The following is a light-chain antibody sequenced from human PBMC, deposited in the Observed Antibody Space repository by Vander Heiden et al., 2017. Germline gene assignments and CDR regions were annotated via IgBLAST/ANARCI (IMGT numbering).Light chain of an antibody. CDR3: AAWDDSLKGVV. Sequence: QSVLTQPPSASGTPGPRVTISCSGSTSNIGSNTVNWYQQLPGTAPKLLIYANNQRPSGVPDRFSGSKSGTSTSLAISGLQSENEADYYCAAWDDSLKGVVFGGGTKLTGL. CDR1: TSNIGSNT. J-gene: IGLJ2*01. V-gene: IGLV1-44*01. CDR2: ANN.